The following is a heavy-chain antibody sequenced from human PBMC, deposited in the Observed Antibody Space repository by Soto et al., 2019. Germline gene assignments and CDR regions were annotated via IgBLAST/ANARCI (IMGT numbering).Heavy chain of an antibody. J-gene: IGHJ4*02. CDR2: IKPNNGGT. CDR1: GSSFTANS. CDR3: ATQRSGVGY. D-gene: IGHD2-15*01. V-gene: IGHV1-2*04. Sequence: ASVKVSCKASGSSFTANSMHWVRQAPGQGLEWMGWIKPNNGGTNYARKFQGWVTMTRETSISTAYMDLTRLKSVDTAVYDCATQRSGVGYWGQGTLVTGS.